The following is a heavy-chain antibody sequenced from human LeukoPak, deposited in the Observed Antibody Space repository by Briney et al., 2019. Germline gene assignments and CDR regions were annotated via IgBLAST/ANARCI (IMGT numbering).Heavy chain of an antibody. J-gene: IGHJ4*02. V-gene: IGHV3-30*02. D-gene: IGHD3-16*01. Sequence: GGSLRLSCAASGFIFSTYGMYWVRQAPGKGLEWVAFIRHDGSIKNYADSVKGRSTISRDNSKNTLYLQMNSLRAEDTAVYYCAKDSLADIDYWGQGTLVTVCS. CDR2: IRHDGSIK. CDR1: GFIFSTYG. CDR3: AKDSLADIDY.